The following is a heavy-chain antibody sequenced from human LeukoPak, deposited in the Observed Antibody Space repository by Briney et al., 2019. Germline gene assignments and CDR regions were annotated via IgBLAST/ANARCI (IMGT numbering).Heavy chain of an antibody. Sequence: SETLSLTCAVYGGSFSGYYWSWIRQPPGKGLEWIGEINHSGSTNYNPSLKSRVPISVDTSKNQFSLKLSSVTAADTAVYYCARGWYWGFDYWGPGTLVTVSS. D-gene: IGHD2-8*02. CDR2: INHSGST. J-gene: IGHJ4*01. V-gene: IGHV4-34*01. CDR3: ARGWYWGFDY. CDR1: GGSFSGYY.